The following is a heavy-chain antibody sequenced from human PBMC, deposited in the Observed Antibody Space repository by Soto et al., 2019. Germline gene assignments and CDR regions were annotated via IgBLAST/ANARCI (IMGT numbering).Heavy chain of an antibody. CDR1: GFTFSSYG. V-gene: IGHV3-30*18. J-gene: IGHJ6*02. D-gene: IGHD3-22*01. CDR2: ISYDGSNE. Sequence: GGSLRLSCAASGFTFSSYGMHWVRQAPGKELEWVAVISYDGSNEYYADSVKGRFTISRDNSKNTLYLQMNSLRAEDTAVYYCAKERAKITMIVVVITTYGMDVWGQGTTVTVSS. CDR3: AKERAKITMIVVVITTYGMDV.